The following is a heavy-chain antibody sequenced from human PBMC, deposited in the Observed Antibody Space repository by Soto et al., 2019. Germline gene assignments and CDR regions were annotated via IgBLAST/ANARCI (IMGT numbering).Heavy chain of an antibody. CDR1: GGSFSGYY. CDR2: INHSGST. Sequence: PSETLSLTCAVYGGSFSGYYLSLIRQPPGKGLEWIGEINHSGSTNYNPSLKSRVTISVDTSKNQFSLKLSSVTAADTAVYYCARESGSSRGDYYYGMDVWGQGTTVTVSS. J-gene: IGHJ6*02. D-gene: IGHD6-13*01. CDR3: ARESGSSRGDYYYGMDV. V-gene: IGHV4-34*01.